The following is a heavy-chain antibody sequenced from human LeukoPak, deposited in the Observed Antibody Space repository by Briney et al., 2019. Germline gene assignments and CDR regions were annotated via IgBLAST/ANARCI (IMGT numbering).Heavy chain of an antibody. CDR1: GFTFSDYY. CDR2: ISSSGSTI. J-gene: IGHJ4*02. V-gene: IGHV3-11*01. D-gene: IGHD5-18*01. CDR3: ARPVGNVDRAPFQDY. Sequence: PGGSLRLSCAASGFTFSDYYMSWIRQAPGRGLEWVSYISSSGSTIYYADSVKGRFTISRDNAKNSLYLQMNSLRAEDTAVYYCARPVGNVDRAPFQDYWGQGTLVTVSS.